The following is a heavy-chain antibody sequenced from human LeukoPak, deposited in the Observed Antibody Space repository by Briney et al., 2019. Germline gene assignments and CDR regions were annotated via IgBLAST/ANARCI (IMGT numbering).Heavy chain of an antibody. V-gene: IGHV1-2*06. J-gene: IGHJ4*02. Sequence: ASVKVSCKASGYTFTGYYMHWVRQAPGQGLEWMGRINPNSGGTNYAQKFQGRVTMTRDTSISTAYMELSRLRSDDTAVYYCASTQGDYGDYLDYWGQGTLVTVSS. CDR3: ASTQGDYGDYLDY. CDR2: INPNSGGT. CDR1: GYTFTGYY. D-gene: IGHD4-17*01.